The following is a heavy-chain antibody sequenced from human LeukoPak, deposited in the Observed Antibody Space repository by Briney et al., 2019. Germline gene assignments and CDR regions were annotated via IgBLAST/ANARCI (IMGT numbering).Heavy chain of an antibody. CDR1: GFTFDDYA. Sequence: GGSLRLSCAASGFTFDDYAMHWVRQAPGKGLEWVSLISWDGGGTYYADSVKGRFTISRDNNKNSLYLQMNSLRAEDTALYYCAKEAGAGSYYRYYGMDVWGQGTTVTVSS. CDR3: AKEAGAGSYYRYYGMDV. J-gene: IGHJ6*02. D-gene: IGHD3-10*01. CDR2: ISWDGGGT. V-gene: IGHV3-43D*03.